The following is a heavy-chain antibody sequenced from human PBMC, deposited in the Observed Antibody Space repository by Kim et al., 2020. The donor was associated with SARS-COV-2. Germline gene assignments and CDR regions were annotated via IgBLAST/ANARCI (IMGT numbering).Heavy chain of an antibody. CDR3: ARGIMVRGVIEYFWFDP. J-gene: IGHJ5*02. CDR2: IYYSGST. D-gene: IGHD3-10*01. CDR1: GGSISSGGYY. Sequence: SETLSLTCTVSGGSISSGGYYWSWIRQHPGKGLEWIGYIYYSGSTYYNPSLKSRVTISVDTSKNQFSLKLSSVTAADTAVYYCARGIMVRGVIEYFWFDPWGQGTLVTVSS. V-gene: IGHV4-31*03.